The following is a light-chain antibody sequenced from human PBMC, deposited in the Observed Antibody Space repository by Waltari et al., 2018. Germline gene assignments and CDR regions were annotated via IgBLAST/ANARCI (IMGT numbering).Light chain of an antibody. CDR2: RSY. CDR1: ISNFRAYC. Sequence: QSVLTQPPSASGSPGQRVTISCSGSISNFRAYCVQWYQHFPGTAPKLLIYRSYQRTSGVPDRFSGSKSGTSASLAISGLQSEDEADYYCATWDDSLNGVVFGGGTKLTVL. V-gene: IGLV1-44*01. J-gene: IGLJ2*01. CDR3: ATWDDSLNGVV.